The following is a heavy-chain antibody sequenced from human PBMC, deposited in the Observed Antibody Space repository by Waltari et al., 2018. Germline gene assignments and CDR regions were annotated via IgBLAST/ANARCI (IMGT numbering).Heavy chain of an antibody. Sequence: QVQLQESGPGLVKPSETLSLTCAVSGYSISSGYYWGWIRQPPGKGLEWIGSIYHSGSTYYNPSLKSRVTISVDTSKNQFSLKLSSVTAADTAVYYCAGTYYYDSSGYSDFDYWGQGTLVTVSS. D-gene: IGHD3-22*01. J-gene: IGHJ4*02. CDR3: AGTYYYDSSGYSDFDY. V-gene: IGHV4-38-2*01. CDR2: IYHSGST. CDR1: GYSISSGYY.